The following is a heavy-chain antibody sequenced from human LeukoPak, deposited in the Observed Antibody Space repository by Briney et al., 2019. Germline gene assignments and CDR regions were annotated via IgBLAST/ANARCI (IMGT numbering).Heavy chain of an antibody. D-gene: IGHD6-13*01. CDR3: ARAKYSSSWYTRILRGMDV. CDR1: GGSFSGYY. V-gene: IGHV4-34*01. Sequence: SETLSLTCAVYGGSFSGYYWSWIRQPPGKGLEWIGEINHSGSTNYNPSLKSRVTISVDTSKNQFSLKLSSVTAADTAVYYCARAKYSSSWYTRILRGMDVWGQGTTVTVSS. J-gene: IGHJ6*02. CDR2: INHSGST.